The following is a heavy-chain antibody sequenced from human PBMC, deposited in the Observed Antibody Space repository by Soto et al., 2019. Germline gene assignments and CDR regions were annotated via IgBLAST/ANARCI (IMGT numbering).Heavy chain of an antibody. CDR1: GFTVSSNY. Sequence: GGSLRLSCAASGFTVSSNYMSWVRQAPGKGLEWVSVIYSGGSTYYADSVKGRFTISRDNSKNTLYLQMNSLRAEDTAVYYCASTITIFGENNWFDPWGQGTLVTVSS. V-gene: IGHV3-66*01. J-gene: IGHJ5*02. CDR2: IYSGGST. D-gene: IGHD3-3*01. CDR3: ASTITIFGENNWFDP.